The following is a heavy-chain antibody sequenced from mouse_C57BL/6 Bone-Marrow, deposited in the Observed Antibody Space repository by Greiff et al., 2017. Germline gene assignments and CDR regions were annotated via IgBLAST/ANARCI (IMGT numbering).Heavy chain of an antibody. V-gene: IGHV5-4*01. D-gene: IGHD2-12*01. Sequence: EVQRVESGGGLVKPGGSLKLSCAASGFTFSSYAMSWVRQTPEKRLEWVATISDGGSYTYYPDNVKGRFTISRDNAKNNLYLQMSHLKSEDTAMYYCARLRRPRSYFDYWGQGTTLTVSS. J-gene: IGHJ2*01. CDR2: ISDGGSYT. CDR3: ARLRRPRSYFDY. CDR1: GFTFSSYA.